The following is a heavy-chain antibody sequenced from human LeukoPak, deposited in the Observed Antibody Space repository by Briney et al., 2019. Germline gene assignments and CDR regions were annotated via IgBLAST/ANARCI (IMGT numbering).Heavy chain of an antibody. CDR2: ISYDGSNK. V-gene: IGHV3-30*18. CDR1: GFTFSSYG. J-gene: IGHJ4*02. Sequence: GRSLRLSCAASGFTFSSYGMHWVRQAPGKGLEWGAVISYDGSNKYYADSVKGRFTISRDNSKNTLYLQMNSLRAEDTAVYYCAKEMGSWAAHPFDYWGQGTLVTVSS. D-gene: IGHD6-13*01. CDR3: AKEMGSWAAHPFDY.